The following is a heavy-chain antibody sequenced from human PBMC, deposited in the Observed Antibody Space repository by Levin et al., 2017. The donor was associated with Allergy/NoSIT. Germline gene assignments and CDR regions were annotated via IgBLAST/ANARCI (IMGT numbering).Heavy chain of an antibody. CDR2: MNPNSGNT. CDR3: ARRNAIYSYGYLYDYGMDV. CDR1: GYTFTSYD. J-gene: IGHJ6*02. Sequence: GESLKISCKASGYTFTSYDINWVRQATGQGLEWMGWMNPNSGNTGYAQKFQGRVTMTRNTSISTAYMELSSLRSEDTAVYYCARRNAIYSYGYLYDYGMDVWGQGTTVTVSS. V-gene: IGHV1-8*01. D-gene: IGHD5-18*01.